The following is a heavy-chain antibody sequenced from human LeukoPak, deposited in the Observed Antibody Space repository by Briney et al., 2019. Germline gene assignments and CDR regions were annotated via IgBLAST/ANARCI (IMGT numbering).Heavy chain of an antibody. J-gene: IGHJ4*02. V-gene: IGHV3-30*02. CDR1: GFTFNNYW. CDR3: AKDKEGGSYYWGYFDY. CDR2: IRYDGSNK. D-gene: IGHD1-26*01. Sequence: GGSLRLSCTASGFTFNNYWMNWVRQAPGKGLEWVAFIRYDGSNKYYADSVKGRFTISRDNSKNTLYLQMNSLRAEDTAVYYCAKDKEGGSYYWGYFDYWGQGTLVTVSS.